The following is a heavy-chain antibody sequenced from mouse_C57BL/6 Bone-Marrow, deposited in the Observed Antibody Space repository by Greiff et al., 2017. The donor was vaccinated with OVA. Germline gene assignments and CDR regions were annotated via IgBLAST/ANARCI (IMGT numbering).Heavy chain of an antibody. J-gene: IGHJ3*01. Sequence: QVQLQQSGAELVKPGASVKLSCKASGYTFTSYWMHWVKQRPGQGLEWIGMIHPNSGSTNYNEKFKSKAPLTVDKSSSTAYMQLSSLTSEDSAVYYCARLYGSRTWFAYWGQGTLVTVSA. CDR3: ARLYGSRTWFAY. V-gene: IGHV1-64*01. CDR1: GYTFTSYW. CDR2: IHPNSGST. D-gene: IGHD1-1*01.